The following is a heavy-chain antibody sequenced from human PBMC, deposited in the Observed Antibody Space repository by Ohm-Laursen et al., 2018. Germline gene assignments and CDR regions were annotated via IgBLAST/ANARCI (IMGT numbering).Heavy chain of an antibody. CDR1: GGSISSYY. D-gene: IGHD6-19*01. V-gene: IGHV4-59*01. J-gene: IGHJ2*01. CDR3: ARGLRIAVAGTGAFDL. CDR2: IYYSGST. Sequence: GTLSLTCTVSGGSISSYYWSWIRQPPGKGLEWIGYIYYSGSTNYNPSLKSRVTISVDTSKNQLSLKLSSVTAADTAVYYCARGLRIAVAGTGAFDLWGRGTLVTVSS.